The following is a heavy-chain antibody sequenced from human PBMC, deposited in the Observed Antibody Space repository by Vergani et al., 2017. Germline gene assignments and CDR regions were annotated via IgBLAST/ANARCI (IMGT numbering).Heavy chain of an antibody. Sequence: QVQLVESGGGVVQPGGSLRLSCAASGFSFGSYGMHWVRVRQAPGKGLEWLAYLRYDGTTKKYADSVKGRFSISRDNSKNTLYLQMDSLRPEDTAMFYCVKDRGASIGFDDWGQGTQVTVSS. D-gene: IGHD2-2*01. J-gene: IGHJ4*02. CDR3: VKDRGASIGFDD. CDR2: LRYDGTTK. V-gene: IGHV3-30*02. CDR1: GFSFGSYG.